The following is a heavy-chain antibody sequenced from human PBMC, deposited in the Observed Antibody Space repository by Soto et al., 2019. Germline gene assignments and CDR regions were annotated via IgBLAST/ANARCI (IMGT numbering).Heavy chain of an antibody. D-gene: IGHD2-8*01. CDR1: GFTFNKYG. CDR2: IWYDGSKK. Sequence: QVQLVESGGGVVQSGGSLRLSCAASGFTFNKYGMHWVRQPPGKGLEWVAIIWYDGSKKYYADSVQGRFTISRDNLKNTLYLQMSSLRAEDTAVYYCAREGREYTNSGLFDYWGQGTLVTVSS. V-gene: IGHV3-33*01. J-gene: IGHJ4*02. CDR3: AREGREYTNSGLFDY.